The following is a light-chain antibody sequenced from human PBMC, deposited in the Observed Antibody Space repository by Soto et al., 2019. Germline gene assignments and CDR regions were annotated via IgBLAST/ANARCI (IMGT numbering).Light chain of an antibody. CDR3: AAWDDSLSGRV. CDR2: SNN. Sequence: QAVVTQSPSASGTPGQRVTISCSGSSSNIGSNSVYWYQQLPGTAPKLLIYSNNQRPSGVPDRFSGSKSGTSASLAISGLRSEDEADYYCAAWDDSLSGRVFGGGTKLTVL. J-gene: IGLJ3*02. CDR1: SSNIGSNS. V-gene: IGLV1-47*02.